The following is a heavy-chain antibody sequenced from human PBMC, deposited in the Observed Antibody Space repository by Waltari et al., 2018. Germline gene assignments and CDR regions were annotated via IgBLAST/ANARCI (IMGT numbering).Heavy chain of an antibody. CDR3: AKLGGLYASGWPDSTNYMDV. Sequence: VQVWESGGDMVQPGGSLRLSCAASGFTLTDYGMNWVRQVPGERLEWVAVISSAVRINHADSVKGRFTISGDNSKNMVFLEMNNLRPEDTAVYYCAKLGGLYASGWPDSTNYMDVWGKGTTVTVS. J-gene: IGHJ6*03. V-gene: IGHV3-23*03. CDR1: GFTLTDYG. D-gene: IGHD6-19*01. CDR2: ISSAVRI.